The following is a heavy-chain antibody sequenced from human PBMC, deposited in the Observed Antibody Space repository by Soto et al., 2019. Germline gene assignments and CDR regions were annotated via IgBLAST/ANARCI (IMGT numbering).Heavy chain of an antibody. CDR1: GGSISSGGYY. CDR2: IYYSGST. CDR3: ARVVGSSSWDYDGMDV. J-gene: IGHJ6*02. V-gene: IGHV4-31*03. Sequence: ASATLSLTCTVSGGSISSGGYYWSWIRQHPGKGLEWIGYIYYSGSTYYNPSLKSRVTISVDTSKNQFSLKLSSVTAADTAVYYCARVVGSSSWDYDGMDVWGQGTTVTVSS. D-gene: IGHD6-13*01.